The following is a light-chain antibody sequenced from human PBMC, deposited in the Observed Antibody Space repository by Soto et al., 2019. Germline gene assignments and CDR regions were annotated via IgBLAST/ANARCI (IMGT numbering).Light chain of an antibody. CDR2: AAS. J-gene: IGKJ2*01. V-gene: IGKV1-39*01. CDR1: QSISSY. CDR3: QQSYTSPLYT. Sequence: DIQMTQSPSSLSASVGDRVTLTCRASQSISSYVNWYQQKPGKAPKLLIYAASSLQSGVPSRFSSSRSGTDLTLTISSLQPEHVATYYCQQSYTSPLYTFGQGTKLEIK.